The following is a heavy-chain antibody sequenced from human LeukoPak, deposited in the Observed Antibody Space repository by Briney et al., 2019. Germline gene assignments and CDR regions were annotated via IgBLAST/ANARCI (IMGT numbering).Heavy chain of an antibody. D-gene: IGHD4-17*01. CDR1: GFTFDDSG. V-gene: IGHV3-23*01. CDR2: ISGSGGST. Sequence: GGSLRLSCVASGFTFDDSGMSWVRQAPGKGLEWVSAISGSGGSTYYADSVKGRFTISRDNSKNTLYLQMNSLRAEDTAVYYCAKDVWTTVTTTFDYWGQGTLVTVSS. CDR3: AKDVWTTVTTTFDY. J-gene: IGHJ4*02.